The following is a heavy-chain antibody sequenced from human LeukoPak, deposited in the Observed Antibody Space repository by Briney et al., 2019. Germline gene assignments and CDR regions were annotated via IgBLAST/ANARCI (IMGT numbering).Heavy chain of an antibody. CDR3: ARDDPIRGPGDY. Sequence: SVKVSCKASGYTFTGYYMHWVRQAPGQGLEWMGGIIPIFGTANYAQKFQGRVTITADESTSTAYMELSSLRSEDTAVYYCARDDPIRGPGDYWGQGTLVTVSS. V-gene: IGHV1-69*13. D-gene: IGHD3-16*01. CDR1: GYTFTGYY. J-gene: IGHJ4*02. CDR2: IIPIFGTA.